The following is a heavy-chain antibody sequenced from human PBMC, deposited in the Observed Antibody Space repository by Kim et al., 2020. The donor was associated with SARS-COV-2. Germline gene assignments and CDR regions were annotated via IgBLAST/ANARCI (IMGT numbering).Heavy chain of an antibody. D-gene: IGHD6-13*01. V-gene: IGHV1-8*01. CDR3: ARGTGQQLVVDY. J-gene: IGHJ4*02. Sequence: ASVKVSCKASGYTFTSYDINWVRQATGQGLEWMGWMNPNSGNTGYAQKFQGRVTMTRNTSISTAYMELSSLRSEDTAVYYCARGTGQQLVVDYWGQGTLVTVSS. CDR1: GYTFTSYD. CDR2: MNPNSGNT.